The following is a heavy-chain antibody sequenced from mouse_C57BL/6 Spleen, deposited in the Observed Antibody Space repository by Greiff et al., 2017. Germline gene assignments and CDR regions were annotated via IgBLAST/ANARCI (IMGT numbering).Heavy chain of an antibody. J-gene: IGHJ4*01. CDR2: IHPNRGST. CDR3: ARHGAQAGDY. Sequence: VQLQQPGAELVKPGASVKLSCKASGYTFTSSWMHWVKQRPGQGLEWIGMIHPNRGSTNYNEKFKSKATLTVDKSSSTAYMQLSSLTSEDSAVYYCARHGAQAGDYWGQGTSVTVSS. V-gene: IGHV1-64*01. D-gene: IGHD3-2*02. CDR1: GYTFTSSW.